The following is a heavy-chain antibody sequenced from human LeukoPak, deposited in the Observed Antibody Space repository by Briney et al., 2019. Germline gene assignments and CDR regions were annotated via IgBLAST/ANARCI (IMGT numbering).Heavy chain of an antibody. CDR1: GGSFTDYF. Sequence: SETLSLTCDVFGGSFTDYFWTWIRQSPGKGLEWIGEINDYTGNTNYNPSLNSRVSISLEKSKNQFSLELRSVTAADTAVYYCARGRIAKIVVVHSFHYGMDVWAKEPRSPSP. J-gene: IGHJ6*02. D-gene: IGHD3-22*01. CDR2: INDYTGNT. V-gene: IGHV4-34*01. CDR3: ARGRIAKIVVVHSFHYGMDV.